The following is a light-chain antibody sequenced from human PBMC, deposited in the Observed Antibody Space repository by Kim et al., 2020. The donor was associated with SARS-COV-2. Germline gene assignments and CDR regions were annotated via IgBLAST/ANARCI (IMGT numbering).Light chain of an antibody. CDR2: GAS. V-gene: IGKV3-15*01. CDR3: QQYSHWPPYT. CDR1: QTVDSN. J-gene: IGKJ2*01. Sequence: EIVMTQSPATLSVSPGERVTLSCRASQTVDSNLAWYQQKPGQAPRLLIYGASTRATDIPARFSGSGSGTEFTLIISSLQSEDFAVYYCQQYSHWPPYTVGQGTKLEI.